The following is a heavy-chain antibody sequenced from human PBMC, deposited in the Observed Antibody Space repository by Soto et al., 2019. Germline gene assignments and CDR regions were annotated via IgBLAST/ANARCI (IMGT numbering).Heavy chain of an antibody. CDR1: GFTFSRDG. CDR3: AKERATTTAFDY. J-gene: IGHJ4*02. Sequence: LRLSCAASGFTFSRDGMSWVRQAPGKGLEWVSYVTDNGRSTYYADSVKGRFSISRDNTKNTLFLQMNSLRAEDTAVYYCAKERATTTAFDYWGQGALVTVS. V-gene: IGHV3-23*01. CDR2: VTDNGRST. D-gene: IGHD4-17*01.